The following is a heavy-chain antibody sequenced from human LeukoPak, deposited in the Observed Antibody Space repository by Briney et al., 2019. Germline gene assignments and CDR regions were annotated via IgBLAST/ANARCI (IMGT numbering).Heavy chain of an antibody. J-gene: IGHJ4*02. V-gene: IGHV3-30*04. Sequence: PGGSLRLSCAASGFTFSSYAMHWVRQAPGKGLEWVAVISYDGSNKYYADSVKGRFTISRDNSKNTLYLQMNSLRAEDTAVYYCARSMITFGGVDLPPPFVYWGQGTLVTVSS. CDR1: GFTFSSYA. CDR3: ARSMITFGGVDLPPPFVY. CDR2: ISYDGSNK. D-gene: IGHD3-16*01.